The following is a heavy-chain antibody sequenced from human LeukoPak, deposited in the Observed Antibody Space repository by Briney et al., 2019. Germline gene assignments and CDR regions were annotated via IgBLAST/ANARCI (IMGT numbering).Heavy chain of an antibody. V-gene: IGHV3-23*01. J-gene: IGHJ4*02. CDR2: ITGSGGSI. CDR3: AKGTMGRGFGY. Sequence: GGSLRLSCAASGFTFSSNVMSWVRRAPGKGLEWVSSITGSGGSIYYADSVKGRFTISRDNSKNTLYLQMNSLRAEDTAVYYCAKGTMGRGFGYWGQGTLVTVSS. D-gene: IGHD3-10*01. CDR1: GFTFSSNV.